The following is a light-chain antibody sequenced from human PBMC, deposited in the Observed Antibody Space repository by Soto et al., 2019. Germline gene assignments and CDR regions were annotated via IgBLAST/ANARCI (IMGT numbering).Light chain of an antibody. CDR2: GAS. CDR3: QQYNNWPPRT. V-gene: IGKV3-15*01. Sequence: EIVMTQSPVTLSVSPGERATLSCRASQSISNHLAWYQQKPGQAPRLLIHGASTRATGIPARFSGSGSGTDFTLTISSLQSEDFAVYYCQQYNNWPPRTFGQGTKLEIK. CDR1: QSISNH. J-gene: IGKJ2*01.